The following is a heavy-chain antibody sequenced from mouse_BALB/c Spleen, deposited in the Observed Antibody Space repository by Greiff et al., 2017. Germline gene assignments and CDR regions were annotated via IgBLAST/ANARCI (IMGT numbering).Heavy chain of an antibody. V-gene: IGHV1S137*01. CDR1: GYTFTDYA. J-gene: IGHJ2*01. D-gene: IGHD1-2*01. CDR3: AIISSTALDY. Sequence: QVTLKESGAELVRPGVSVKISCKGSGYTFTDYAMHWVKQSHAKSLEWIGVISTYYGDASYNQKFKGKATMTVDKSSSTAYMELARLTSEDSAIYYCAIISSTALDYWGQGTTLTVSS. CDR2: ISTYYGDA.